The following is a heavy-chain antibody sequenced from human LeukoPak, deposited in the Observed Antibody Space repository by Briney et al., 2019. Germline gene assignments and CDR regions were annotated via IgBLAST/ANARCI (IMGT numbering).Heavy chain of an antibody. V-gene: IGHV3-48*01. CDR1: GFTFNTYS. CDR2: ISSSSSTI. D-gene: IGHD3-16*01. Sequence: GGSLRLSCAASGFTFNTYSMNWVRQAPGKGLEWASYISSSSSTIHYADSVKGRFTISRDNAKNSLYLQMNSLRAEDTAVCYCARDVGGRGWFDPWGQGTLVTVSS. J-gene: IGHJ5*02. CDR3: ARDVGGRGWFDP.